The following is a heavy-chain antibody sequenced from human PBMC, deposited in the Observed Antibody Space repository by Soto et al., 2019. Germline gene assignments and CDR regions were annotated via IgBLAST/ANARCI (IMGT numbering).Heavy chain of an antibody. CDR3: ARGDTAMITYYYFYYGMDV. CDR1: DESFSDYY. Sequence: SETLSLTCAVYDESFSDYYWSWIRQPPGKGLEWIGDINHSGSTNYNPSLKSRVTISVDTSKNQFSLKLSSVTAADTAAYYCARGDTAMITYYYFYYGMDVWGQGTTVTV. D-gene: IGHD5-18*01. V-gene: IGHV4-34*01. J-gene: IGHJ6*02. CDR2: INHSGST.